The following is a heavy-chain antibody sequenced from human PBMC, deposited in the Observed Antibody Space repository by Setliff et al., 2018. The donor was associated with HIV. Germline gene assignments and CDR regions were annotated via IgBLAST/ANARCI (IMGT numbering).Heavy chain of an antibody. CDR2: IIPIFGAA. CDR3: ARDREYYYDNSGSPSFDY. D-gene: IGHD3-22*01. V-gene: IGHV1-69*06. Sequence: GASVKVSCKASGSTFSRYTIRWVRQAPGQGLEWMGGIIPIFGAANYAQKFQGRVTITADKSTSTAYMELSSLRSEDTAVYYCARDREYYYDNSGSPSFDYWGQGTLVTVSS. J-gene: IGHJ4*02. CDR1: GSTFSRYT.